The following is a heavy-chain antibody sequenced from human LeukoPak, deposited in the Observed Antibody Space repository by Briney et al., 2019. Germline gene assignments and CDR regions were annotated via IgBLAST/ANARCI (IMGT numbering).Heavy chain of an antibody. J-gene: IGHJ4*02. CDR3: ARARRSNGAAAGTGYIDS. D-gene: IGHD6-13*01. V-gene: IGHV4-59*01. CDR1: DGSISTYY. Sequence: SETLSLTCAVSDGSISTYYWTWIRQSPGKGLEWIGFIHYTGITSYNPSLMSRLTLSVDTSKDLFSLSLDSVTAADTAIYFCARARRSNGAAAGTGYIDSWGQGTLVTVSS. CDR2: IHYTGIT.